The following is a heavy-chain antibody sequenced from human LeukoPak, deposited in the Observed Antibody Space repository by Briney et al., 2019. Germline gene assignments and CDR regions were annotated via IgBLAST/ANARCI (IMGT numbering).Heavy chain of an antibody. CDR2: INHSGST. CDR1: GGSFSGYY. CDR3: ARDVIITGTQGGFDY. J-gene: IGHJ4*02. V-gene: IGHV4-34*01. D-gene: IGHD1-20*01. Sequence: SETLSLTCAVYGGSFSGYYWSWIRQPPGKGLEWIGEINHSGSTNYNPSLKSRVTISVDTSKNQFSLKLSSVTAADTAVYYCARDVIITGTQGGFDYWGQGTLVTVSS.